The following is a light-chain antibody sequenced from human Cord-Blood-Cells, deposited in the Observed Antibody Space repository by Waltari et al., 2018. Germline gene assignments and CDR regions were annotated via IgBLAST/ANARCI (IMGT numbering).Light chain of an antibody. V-gene: IGKV1-39*01. Sequence: DIQMTQSPSSLSASVGDRVTITCRASQSISSYLNGYQQKPGKAPKLLIYASSSLQSGVPSRFSGSGSGTDFTLTISSLQPEDFSTYYCQQSYSTPYTFGQWTKLEIK. CDR3: QQSYSTPYT. J-gene: IGKJ2*01. CDR2: ASS. CDR1: QSISSY.